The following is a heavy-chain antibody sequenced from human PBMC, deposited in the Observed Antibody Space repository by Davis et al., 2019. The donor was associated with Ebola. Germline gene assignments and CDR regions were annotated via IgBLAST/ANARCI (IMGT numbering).Heavy chain of an antibody. D-gene: IGHD3-22*01. J-gene: IGHJ4*02. V-gene: IGHV5-51*01. Sequence: HRESLKISCKGSGYSFTDYWIGWVRQMPGKGLEWMGIIYPGDSDTTYSPSFQGQVTISADKSISTAYLQWSSLRASDTAMYYCARYYYDSSGYDYWGQGTLVTVSS. CDR2: IYPGDSDT. CDR1: GYSFTDYW. CDR3: ARYYYDSSGYDY.